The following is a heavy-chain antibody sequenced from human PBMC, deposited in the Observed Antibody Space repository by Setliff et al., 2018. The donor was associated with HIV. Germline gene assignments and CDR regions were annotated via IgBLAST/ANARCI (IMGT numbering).Heavy chain of an antibody. D-gene: IGHD2-21*02. CDR2: LHSLGSSRVSDTP. V-gene: IGHV4-4*08. CDR3: ARVFPVVTAEDNRFDP. Sequence: KPSETLSLTCSVSSGSMTGHYWTWVRQPPGKGLEWIGYLHSLGSSRVSDTPNYSPSLKSRITISLDTSKRQFSLTMTSVTAADTAMYYCARVFPVVTAEDNRFDPWGQGTLVTVSS. J-gene: IGHJ5*02. CDR1: SGSMTGHY.